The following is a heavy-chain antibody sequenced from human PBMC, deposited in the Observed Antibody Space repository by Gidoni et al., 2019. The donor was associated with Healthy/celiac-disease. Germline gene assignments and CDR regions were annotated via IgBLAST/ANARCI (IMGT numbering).Heavy chain of an antibody. CDR2: IYTSGST. Sequence: QVQLQESGPGLVKPSQTLSLTCTVSGGSISSGSYYWSWIRQPAGKGLEWIGRIYTSGSTNYNPSLKSRVTISVDTSKNQFSLKLSSVTAADTAVYYCARDRRFGGPGWFDPWGQGTLVTVSS. CDR1: GGSISSGSYY. J-gene: IGHJ5*02. V-gene: IGHV4-61*02. D-gene: IGHD3-16*01. CDR3: ARDRRFGGPGWFDP.